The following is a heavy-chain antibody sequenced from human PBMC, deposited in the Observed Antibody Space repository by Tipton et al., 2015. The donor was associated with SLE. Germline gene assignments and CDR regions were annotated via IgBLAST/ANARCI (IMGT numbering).Heavy chain of an antibody. D-gene: IGHD2-2*01. J-gene: IGHJ6*02. CDR3: ARPPAVTGYYYGMDV. V-gene: IGHV1-2*02. CDR1: GYTFSGYY. Sequence: QSGAEVKKPGASVKVSCKASGYTFSGYYMHWVRQAPGQGLEWMGWINPNSGGTNYAQKFQGRVTMTRDTSISTAYMELSRLRSDDTAVYYCARPPAVTGYYYGMDVWSQGTTVTVSS. CDR2: INPNSGGT.